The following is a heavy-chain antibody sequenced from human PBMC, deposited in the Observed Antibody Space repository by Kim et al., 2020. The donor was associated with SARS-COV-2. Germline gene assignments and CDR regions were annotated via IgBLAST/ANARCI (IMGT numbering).Heavy chain of an antibody. CDR1: GGSISSYY. V-gene: IGHV4-59*01. D-gene: IGHD6-13*01. CDR2: IYYSGST. CDR3: ARAGVGSSWDFDY. Sequence: SETLSLTCTVSGGSISSYYWSWIRQPPGKGLEWIGYIYYSGSTNYNPSLKSRVTISVDTSKNQFSLKLSSVTAADTAVYYCARAGVGSSWDFDYWGQGTL. J-gene: IGHJ4*02.